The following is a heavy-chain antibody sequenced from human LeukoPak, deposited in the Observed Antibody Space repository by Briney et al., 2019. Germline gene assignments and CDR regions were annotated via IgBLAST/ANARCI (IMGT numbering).Heavy chain of an antibody. D-gene: IGHD3-10*01. V-gene: IGHV5-51*01. CDR2: IYPGNSDT. J-gene: IGHJ4*02. CDR1: GYSFTSYW. Sequence: GESLKISCKGSGYSFTSYWIGWVRQMPGKGVGWVGIIYPGNSDTRYSPSFQGQVTISADKSISTAYLQWSSLKAADTAMYYCASPAELWFGEALVYWGQGTLATVSS. CDR3: ASPAELWFGEALVY.